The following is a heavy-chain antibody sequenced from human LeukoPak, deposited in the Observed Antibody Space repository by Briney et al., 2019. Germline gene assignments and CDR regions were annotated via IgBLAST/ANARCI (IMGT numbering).Heavy chain of an antibody. CDR1: GFSFSNYA. D-gene: IGHD2-15*01. CDR3: AKDFYCSGGSCYSLLCDY. CDR2: ISGSGGST. J-gene: IGHJ4*02. Sequence: GGSLRLSCAASGFSFSNYAMSWVRQVPGKGLEWVSAISGSGGSTYYADSVKGRFTISRDNSKNTLYLQMNSLRAEDTAVYYCAKDFYCSGGSCYSLLCDYWGQGTLVTVSS. V-gene: IGHV3-23*01.